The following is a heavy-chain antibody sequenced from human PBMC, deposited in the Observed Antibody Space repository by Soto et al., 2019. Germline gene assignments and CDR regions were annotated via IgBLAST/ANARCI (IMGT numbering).Heavy chain of an antibody. D-gene: IGHD2-2*01. Sequence: QVQLQDSGPGLVKPSGTLSLTCGVSGGSISSSNWWSWVRQPPGKGLEWIGEIYHSGSTNYNPSLKSRVTISVDKSKNQFSLKLSSVTAADTAVYYCARNYCSSTSCSSYYFDYWGQGTLVTVSS. CDR2: IYHSGST. CDR3: ARNYCSSTSCSSYYFDY. CDR1: GGSISSSNW. V-gene: IGHV4-4*02. J-gene: IGHJ4*02.